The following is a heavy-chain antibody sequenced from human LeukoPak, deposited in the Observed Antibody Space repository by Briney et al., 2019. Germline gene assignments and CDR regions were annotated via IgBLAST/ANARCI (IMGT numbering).Heavy chain of an antibody. CDR2: ISGSGGST. D-gene: IGHD3-22*01. CDR1: GFAFSSYI. V-gene: IGHV3-23*01. CDR3: TYYYDSSGYYSFSQAFDI. J-gene: IGHJ3*02. Sequence: GGSLRLSCAASGFAFSSYIMSWVRQAPGKGLEWVSAISGSGGSTYYADSVKGRFTISRDNSKNTLYLQMNSLRAEDTAVYYCTYYYDSSGYYSFSQAFDIWGQGTMVTVSS.